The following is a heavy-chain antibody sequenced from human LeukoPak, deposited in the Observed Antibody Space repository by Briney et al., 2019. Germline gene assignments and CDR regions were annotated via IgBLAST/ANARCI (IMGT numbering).Heavy chain of an antibody. CDR3: ARWDRVDIAATNDDY. V-gene: IGHV1-18*04. Sequence: GASVKVSCKASGYTFTTYTISWVQQAPGQGLEWMGWISVYNGNTNTALKFQGRVTMTADRSTSTAYMELGSLTSDDTAVYYCARWDRVDIAATNDDYWGQGTLVTVSS. CDR1: GYTFTTYT. D-gene: IGHD5-12*01. J-gene: IGHJ4*02. CDR2: ISVYNGNT.